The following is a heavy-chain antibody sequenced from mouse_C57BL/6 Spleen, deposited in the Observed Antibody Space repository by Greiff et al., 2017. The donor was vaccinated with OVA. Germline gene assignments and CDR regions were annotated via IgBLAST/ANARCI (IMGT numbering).Heavy chain of an antibody. Sequence: QVQLKQPGAELVKPGASVKLSCKASGYTFTSYWMHWVKQRPGQGLEWIGMIHPNSGSTNYNEKFKSKATLTVDKSSSTAYMQLSSLTSEDSAVYYCAPYYGSSPYYAMDYWGQGTTVTVSS. J-gene: IGHJ4*01. CDR2: IHPNSGST. V-gene: IGHV1-64*01. D-gene: IGHD1-1*01. CDR3: APYYGSSPYYAMDY. CDR1: GYTFTSYW.